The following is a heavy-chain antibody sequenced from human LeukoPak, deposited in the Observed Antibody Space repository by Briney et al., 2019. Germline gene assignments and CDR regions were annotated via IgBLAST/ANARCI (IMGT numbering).Heavy chain of an antibody. V-gene: IGHV1-69*04. CDR3: ARDPTLLDYGDYTDY. CDR2: IIPILGIA. CDR1: GGTFSSYA. J-gene: IGHJ4*02. D-gene: IGHD4-17*01. Sequence: SVKVSCKASGGTFSSYAISWVRQAPGQGLEWMGRIIPILGIANYAQKFQGRVTVTADKSTSTAYMELSSLRSEDTAVYYCARDPTLLDYGDYTDYWGQGTLVTVSS.